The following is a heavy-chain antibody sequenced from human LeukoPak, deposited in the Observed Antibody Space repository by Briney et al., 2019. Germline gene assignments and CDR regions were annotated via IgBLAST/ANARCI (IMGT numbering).Heavy chain of an antibody. CDR1: GYTFTGYY. Sequence: ASVKVSCKASGYTFTGYYMHWVRQAPGQGLEWMGWINPNSGGTNYAQKFQGRVTMTRDTSISTAYMELSRLRSDDTAVYYCARGAVAGTLYWFDYWGQGTLVTVSS. CDR2: INPNSGGT. J-gene: IGHJ4*02. CDR3: ARGAVAGTLYWFDY. D-gene: IGHD6-19*01. V-gene: IGHV1-2*02.